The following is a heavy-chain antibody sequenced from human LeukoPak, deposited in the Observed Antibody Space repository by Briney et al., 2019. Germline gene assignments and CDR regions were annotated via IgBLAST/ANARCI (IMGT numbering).Heavy chain of an antibody. J-gene: IGHJ6*02. CDR1: GGSFSGYY. Sequence: SETLSLTCAVYGGSFSGYYWSWIRRPPGKGLEWIGEINHSGSTNYNPSLKSRVTISVDTSKNQFSLKLSSVTAADTAVYYCAGLGYIRSWRNYYYGMDVWGQGTTVTVSS. CDR2: INHSGST. D-gene: IGHD6-13*01. CDR3: AGLGYIRSWRNYYYGMDV. V-gene: IGHV4-34*01.